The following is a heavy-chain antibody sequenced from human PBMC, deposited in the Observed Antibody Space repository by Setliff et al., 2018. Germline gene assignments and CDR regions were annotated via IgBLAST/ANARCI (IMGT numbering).Heavy chain of an antibody. Sequence: ASETLSLTCTASGGSISTDHYYWGWIRQPPGKGLEWIGSIDYTGNTWHNPSLKSRVTISVDTSKNQFSLNLSSVTAADTAVYYCARHVGSRSRGYNYYYYYVDVWGKGTTVTVSS. D-gene: IGHD3-10*01. CDR1: GGSISTDHYY. V-gene: IGHV4-39*01. CDR2: IDYTGNT. CDR3: ARHVGSRSRGYNYYYYYVDV. J-gene: IGHJ6*03.